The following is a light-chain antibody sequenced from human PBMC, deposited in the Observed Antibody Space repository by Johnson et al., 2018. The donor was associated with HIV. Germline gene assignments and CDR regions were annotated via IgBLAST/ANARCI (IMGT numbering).Light chain of an antibody. Sequence: QSVLTQPPSVSAAPGQKVTISCSGSSSNIGNNYVSWYQQVPGTAPRLVIYDTIKRHSGIPDRFSGSKSGTSATLGITGLQTGDEADYYCGTWDSSLSAYVFGAATKFAVL. J-gene: IGLJ1*01. CDR1: SSNIGNNY. V-gene: IGLV1-51*01. CDR2: DTI. CDR3: GTWDSSLSAYV.